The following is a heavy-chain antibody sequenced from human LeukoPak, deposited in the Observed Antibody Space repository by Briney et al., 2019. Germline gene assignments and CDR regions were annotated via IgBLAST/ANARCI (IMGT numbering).Heavy chain of an antibody. J-gene: IGHJ6*02. D-gene: IGHD3-10*01. CDR1: GFTFSSYS. V-gene: IGHV3-48*02. CDR3: GGDYYGSWSYNYYGMDV. CDR2: ISSSSSTI. Sequence: PGGSLRLSCAAAGFTFSSYSMNWVRQAPGKGLEWVSYISSSSSTIHYADSVKGRFTISRDNAKNSLYLQMNSLRDEDTAVSYCGGDYYGSWSYNYYGMDVWGQGTTVTVSS.